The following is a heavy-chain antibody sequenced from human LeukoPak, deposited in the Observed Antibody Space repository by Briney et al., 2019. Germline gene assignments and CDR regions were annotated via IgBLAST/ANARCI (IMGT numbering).Heavy chain of an antibody. CDR1: GGSISSGGYS. V-gene: IGHV4-30-2*01. CDR2: IYHSGST. Sequence: SETLSLTCAVSGGSISSGGYSWSWIRQPPGKGLEWIGYIYHSGSTYYNPSLRSRVTISVDTSKYQFSLEVSSVTAADTAVYYCATNIPTPTTSPPLGYWGQGTLVTVSS. CDR3: ATNIPTPTTSPPLGY. D-gene: IGHD1-26*01. J-gene: IGHJ4*02.